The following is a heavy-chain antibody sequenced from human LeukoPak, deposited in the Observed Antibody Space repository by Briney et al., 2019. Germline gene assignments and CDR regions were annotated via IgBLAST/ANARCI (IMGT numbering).Heavy chain of an antibody. Sequence: SETLSLTCTVSGGSISGYYWSWIRQPAGKGLEWIGRIYASGSTNYNPSLKSRVTISVDTSKSQFSLKLNSVTAADTAVYYCARRKRGSAAGEPFDYWGQGTLVTVSS. CDR2: IYASGST. D-gene: IGHD6-13*01. CDR3: ARRKRGSAAGEPFDY. CDR1: GGSISGYY. V-gene: IGHV4-4*07. J-gene: IGHJ4*02.